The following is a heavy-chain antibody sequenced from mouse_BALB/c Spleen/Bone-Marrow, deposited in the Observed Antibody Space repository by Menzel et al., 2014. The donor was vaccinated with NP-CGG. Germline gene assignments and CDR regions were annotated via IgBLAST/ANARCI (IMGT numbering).Heavy chain of an antibody. Sequence: EVQLQQSGAELVKPGASVKLSCTASGFNIKDTYMHWVKQRPEQGLEWIGRIDPANGNTKYDPKFQGKATITADTSSNTAYRQLSSLTSEDTAVYYCAPYYYGSSLFAYWGQGTLVTVSA. CDR3: APYYYGSSLFAY. V-gene: IGHV14-3*02. CDR1: GFNIKDTY. J-gene: IGHJ3*01. D-gene: IGHD1-1*01. CDR2: IDPANGNT.